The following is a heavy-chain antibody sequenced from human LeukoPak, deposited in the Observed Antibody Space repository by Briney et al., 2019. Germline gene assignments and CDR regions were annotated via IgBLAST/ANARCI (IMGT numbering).Heavy chain of an antibody. J-gene: IGHJ4*02. CDR3: ARGRLRGYYDSSGYNY. V-gene: IGHV4-34*01. D-gene: IGHD3-22*01. Sequence: SETPSLTCAVYGGSFSGYYWSWIRQPPGKGLEWIGEINHSGSTNYNPSLKSRVTISVDTSKNQFSLKLSSVTAADTAVYYCARGRLRGYYDSSGYNYWGQGTLVTVSS. CDR1: GGSFSGYY. CDR2: INHSGST.